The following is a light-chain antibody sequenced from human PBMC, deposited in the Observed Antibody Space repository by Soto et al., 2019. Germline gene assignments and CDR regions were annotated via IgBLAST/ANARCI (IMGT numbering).Light chain of an antibody. CDR1: QSVSSSY. CDR3: QQYGSSAWT. J-gene: IGKJ1*01. V-gene: IGKV3-20*01. Sequence: EIVLTQSPGTLSLSPGERATLSCRASQSVSSSYLAWYQQKPGQAPRLLIYGASSRATGIPDRFSGSGSGTDFTLTISRLEPEDFAGYYCQQYGSSAWTFGKGTKVEIK. CDR2: GAS.